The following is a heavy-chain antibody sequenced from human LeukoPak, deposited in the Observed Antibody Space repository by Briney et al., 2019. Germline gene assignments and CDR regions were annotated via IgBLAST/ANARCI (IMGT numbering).Heavy chain of an antibody. CDR2: IIWNGGST. J-gene: IGHJ4*02. CDR1: GFTLRSYT. V-gene: IGHV3-20*04. D-gene: IGHD3-10*02. CDR3: ARLFGDSDY. Sequence: GGSLRLSCAASGFTLRSYTMNWVRQAAGRGLEWVSVIIWNGGSTTYADSVKGRFTISRDNAKNSLYLQMNSLRAEDTAVYYCARLFGDSDYWGQGTLVTVSS.